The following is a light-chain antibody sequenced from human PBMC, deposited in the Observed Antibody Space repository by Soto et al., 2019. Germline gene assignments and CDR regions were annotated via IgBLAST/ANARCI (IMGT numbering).Light chain of an antibody. V-gene: IGKV1-27*01. CDR1: QGISNY. CDR2: AAS. Sequence: DIQMTQSPSSVSASVGDRVTISCRASQGISNYLAWYQQKPGEVPKLLIYAASTLQSGVPSRFSGSGSGTDFTLTISSLQPEDVATYYCQKYISAPQTFGQGTKVEIK. J-gene: IGKJ1*01. CDR3: QKYISAPQT.